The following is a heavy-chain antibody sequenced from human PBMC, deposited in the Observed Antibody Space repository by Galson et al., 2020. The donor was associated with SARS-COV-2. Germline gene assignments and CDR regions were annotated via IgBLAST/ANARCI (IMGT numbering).Heavy chain of an antibody. J-gene: IGHJ6*02. CDR1: GFTFSSYA. D-gene: IGHD5-12*01. CDR3: AKALYGSSGFDYGMDV. CDR2: IIGSGGST. V-gene: IGHV3-23*01. Sequence: GGSLRLSCAASGFTFSSYAMSWARQAPGKGLEWVSAIIGSGGSTYYADSVKGRFTISRDNSKNTLYLQMNSLRAEDTAVYYCAKALYGSSGFDYGMDVWGQGTTVTVSS.